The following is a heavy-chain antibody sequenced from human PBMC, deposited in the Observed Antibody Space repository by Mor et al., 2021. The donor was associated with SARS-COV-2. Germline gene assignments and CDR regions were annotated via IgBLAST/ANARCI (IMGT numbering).Heavy chain of an antibody. J-gene: IGHJ4*02. V-gene: IGHV3-30*03. D-gene: IGHD3-10*01. Sequence: ADSVKGRFTISTDNSKNTLYVQMNSLRTEDTAVYYCARDYGSGSYSFDYWGQGTLVTVSS. CDR3: ARDYGSGSYSFDY.